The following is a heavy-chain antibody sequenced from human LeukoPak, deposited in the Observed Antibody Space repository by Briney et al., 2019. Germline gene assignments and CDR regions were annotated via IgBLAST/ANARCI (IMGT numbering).Heavy chain of an antibody. CDR3: GRPPLGYCTGGSCSFDP. CDR1: GLPFGTYW. D-gene: IGHD2-15*01. J-gene: IGHJ5*02. V-gene: IGHV3-7*01. Sequence: PGGPRSPSCQTPGLPFGTYWMIWSRKAPGKGLEWGATKKQDGSQKYYVDSVKGRFTISRDNAKNSLYLQMNSLRGDDTAVYYCGRPPLGYCTGGSCSFDPWGQGTLVTVSS. CDR2: KKQDGSQK.